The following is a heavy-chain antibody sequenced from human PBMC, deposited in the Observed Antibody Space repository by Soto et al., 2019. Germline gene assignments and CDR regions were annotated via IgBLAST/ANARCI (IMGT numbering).Heavy chain of an antibody. V-gene: IGHV3-13*01. CDR1: GFTFSASD. Sequence: EVQLVESGGGLVQPGGSLRLSCAASGFTFSASDMHWVRQAAGKGLEWVSAIGTLHDTYYPDSVKGRFTISRDNAKNSLYLLMNSLRAGDTAVYYCARQASYWHGGGGWLDPWGQGTLVTVSS. CDR3: ARQASYWHGGGGWLDP. D-gene: IGHD2-8*02. J-gene: IGHJ5*02. CDR2: IGTLHDT.